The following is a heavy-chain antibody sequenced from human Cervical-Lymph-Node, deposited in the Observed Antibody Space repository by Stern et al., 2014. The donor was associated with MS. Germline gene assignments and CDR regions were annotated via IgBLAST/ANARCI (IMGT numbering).Heavy chain of an antibody. CDR3: ALSSETSDRWYSLGYDL. V-gene: IGHV1-69*01. CDR2: IFPVLGTP. CDR1: GGTFSKFP. D-gene: IGHD6-13*01. Sequence: QVQLVQSGAEVTKPGSSVKVSCKASGGTFSKFPSSWVRQAPGQGLEWMGGIFPVLGTPTYAQEVRGRVTIPADVSTSTVYMELSSLRSDDTAVYYCALSSETSDRWYSLGYDLWGQGTLVTVSS. J-gene: IGHJ5*02.